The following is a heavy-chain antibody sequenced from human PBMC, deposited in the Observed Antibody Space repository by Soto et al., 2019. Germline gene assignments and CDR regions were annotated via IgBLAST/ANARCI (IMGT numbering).Heavy chain of an antibody. Sequence: EVHLVESGGGLVKPGGSLRITCAASGFTFSHYTMNWVRQPPGKGLEWVSAISGNSNYIYYQDSVKGRFTISRDNAKDSLYLQMDSLSDEDTSVYYCVRDSSGPYWGQGTLVNVSP. V-gene: IGHV3-21*01. CDR1: GFTFSHYT. CDR3: VRDSSGPY. J-gene: IGHJ4*02. D-gene: IGHD3-22*01. CDR2: ISGNSNYI.